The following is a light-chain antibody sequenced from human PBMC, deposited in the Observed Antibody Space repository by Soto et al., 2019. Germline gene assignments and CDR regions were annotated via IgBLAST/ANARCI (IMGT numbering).Light chain of an antibody. J-gene: IGKJ1*01. CDR2: DTS. CDR1: DNIHRW. CDR3: HQYNSYSWT. V-gene: IGKV1-5*01. Sequence: DIQMAQSPSTLSASMGDRVTITCRASDNIHRWLAWYQQKPGQAARLLIYDTSTLKTGVPSRFSGSGSGTEFNLTIANLQPDDFATDFCHQYNSYSWTFGQGTKV.